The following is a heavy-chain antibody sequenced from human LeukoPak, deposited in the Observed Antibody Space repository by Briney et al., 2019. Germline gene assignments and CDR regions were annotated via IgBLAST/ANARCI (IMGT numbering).Heavy chain of an antibody. V-gene: IGHV4-34*01. CDR2: INHSKSA. CDR3: SRGLLALRWATPDFDI. J-gene: IGHJ3*02. Sequence: SETLSLTCAVYGGSFSGYYWSWIRQPAGKGLEWVGEINHSKSANYNPHPKRRVTISVDTSKNQFSLTLNSVTAADTAVDYCSRGLLALRWATPDFDIWGQGTMVTVSS. CDR1: GGSFSGYY. D-gene: IGHD5-24*01.